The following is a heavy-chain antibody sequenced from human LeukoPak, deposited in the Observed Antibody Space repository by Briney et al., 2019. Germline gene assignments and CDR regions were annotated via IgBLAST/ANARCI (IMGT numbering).Heavy chain of an antibody. CDR2: MNPNSGNT. Sequence: ASVKVSCKASGYTFTSYDINWVRQATGQGLEWMGWMNPNSGNTGYAQKFQGRVTITRNTSISTAYMELSSLRSEDTAVYYCARGRGYSGYDYYFDYWGQGTLVTVSS. J-gene: IGHJ4*02. D-gene: IGHD5-12*01. CDR3: ARGRGYSGYDYYFDY. CDR1: GYTFTSYD. V-gene: IGHV1-8*03.